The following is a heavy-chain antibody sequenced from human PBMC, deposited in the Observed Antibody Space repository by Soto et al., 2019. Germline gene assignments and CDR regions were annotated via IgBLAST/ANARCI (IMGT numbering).Heavy chain of an antibody. Sequence: GGSLRLSCAASGFTFDDYAMHWVRQAPGKGLEWVSGISWNSGSIGYADSVKGRFTISRDNAKNSLYLQMNSLRAEDTALYYCAKDRVAVAGTGGDFDYWGQGTLVTVSS. CDR2: ISWNSGSI. CDR1: GFTFDDYA. CDR3: AKDRVAVAGTGGDFDY. V-gene: IGHV3-9*01. D-gene: IGHD6-19*01. J-gene: IGHJ4*02.